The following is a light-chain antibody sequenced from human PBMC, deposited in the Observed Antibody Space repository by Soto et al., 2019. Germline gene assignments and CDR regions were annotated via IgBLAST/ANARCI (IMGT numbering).Light chain of an antibody. J-gene: IGKJ1*01. CDR1: QSVSSNY. CDR2: GAS. V-gene: IGKV3-20*01. CDR3: QQYDTSPRT. Sequence: EVMLTQSPGTLSLSPGERATLSCRASQSVSSNYLAWYQQKSGQAPRLLIYGASNRATGIPDRVSGSGSGTDFTLTIRRLEPEDFAVYSCQQYDTSPRTFGQGTKVEFK.